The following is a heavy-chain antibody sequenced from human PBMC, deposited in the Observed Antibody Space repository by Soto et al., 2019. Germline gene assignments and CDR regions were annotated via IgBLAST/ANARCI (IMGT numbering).Heavy chain of an antibody. CDR1: GGTLSIYA. D-gene: IGHD1-1*01. J-gene: IGHJ6*02. V-gene: IGHV1-69*13. CDR2: IIPIFGTA. Sequence: GASVKVSCKASGGTLSIYAISWVRQAHGQGLEWMGGIIPIFGTANYAQKFQGRVTITADESTSTAYMELSSLRSEDTAVYYCAISTGTTVNYYYYGMDVWGQGTTVTVSS. CDR3: AISTGTTVNYYYYGMDV.